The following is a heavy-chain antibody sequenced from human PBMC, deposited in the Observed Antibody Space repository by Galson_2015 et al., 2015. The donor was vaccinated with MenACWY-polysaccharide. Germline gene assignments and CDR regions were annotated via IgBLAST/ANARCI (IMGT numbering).Heavy chain of an antibody. CDR2: ISGRGGST. Sequence: LRLSCAASGFTFSSYDMSWVRQAPGKGLEWVSGISGRGGSTYYADSVKGRFTISRDNSKNTLYLQMNSLRADDTAVYYCAKERTTVDIWGQGTMVTVSS. CDR3: AKERTTVDI. J-gene: IGHJ3*02. D-gene: IGHD4-17*01. CDR1: GFTFSSYD. V-gene: IGHV3-23*01.